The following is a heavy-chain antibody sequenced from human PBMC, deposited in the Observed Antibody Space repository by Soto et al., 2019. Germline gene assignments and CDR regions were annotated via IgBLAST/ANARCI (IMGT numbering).Heavy chain of an antibody. CDR2: ISSTSTYI. Sequence: EVQLVESGGGLVKPGGSLRLSCAASGFTFSSYSRYWVRQAPGKGLEWVSSISSTSTYIYYADSVKGRFTISRDNAKNSLYLQMNSLRADDTAVYYCATGVKGIDYCGQGSLVTVSS. CDR1: GFTFSSYS. V-gene: IGHV3-21*01. CDR3: ATGVKGIDY. D-gene: IGHD6-13*01. J-gene: IGHJ4*02.